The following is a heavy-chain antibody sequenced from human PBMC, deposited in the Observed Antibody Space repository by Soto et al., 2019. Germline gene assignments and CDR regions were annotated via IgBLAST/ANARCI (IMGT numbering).Heavy chain of an antibody. Sequence: SVKVSCKASGGTFSSYTISWLRQAPGQGLEWMGRIIPILGIANYAQKFQGRVTITADKSTSTAYMELSSLRSEDTAVYYCARDNCSGGSCYSYWGQGTLVTVSS. CDR1: GGTFSSYT. CDR3: ARDNCSGGSCYSY. D-gene: IGHD2-15*01. CDR2: IIPILGIA. J-gene: IGHJ4*02. V-gene: IGHV1-69*04.